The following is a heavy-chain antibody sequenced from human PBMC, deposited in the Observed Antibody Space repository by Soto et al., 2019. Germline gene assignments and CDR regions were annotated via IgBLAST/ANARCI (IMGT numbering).Heavy chain of an antibody. Sequence: PDTLSLTCSVFGDSINSDKYYWGWIRQPPGKGLEWIGSIYFRGNTYYNPSLQTRVTISLDKSKSQFSLKLNSVTAADSAVYFCARLEGLATISYYFDFWGQGALVTVSS. V-gene: IGHV4-39*01. CDR3: ARLEGLATISYYFDF. J-gene: IGHJ4*02. D-gene: IGHD3-9*01. CDR2: IYFRGNT. CDR1: GDSINSDKYY.